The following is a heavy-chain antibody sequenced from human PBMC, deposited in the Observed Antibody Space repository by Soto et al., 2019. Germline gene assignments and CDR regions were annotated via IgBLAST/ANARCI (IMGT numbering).Heavy chain of an antibody. CDR2: IIPIFGPA. Sequence: ASVKVSCKASGGTFSSYAISWGRQAPGQGLEWMGGIIPIFGPANYAQKFQGRVTITADESTSTAYMELSSLRSEDTAVYYCARDGYYGSGSFRYYYYGMDVWGQGTTVTVSS. CDR3: ARDGYYGSGSFRYYYYGMDV. V-gene: IGHV1-69*13. CDR1: GGTFSSYA. D-gene: IGHD3-10*01. J-gene: IGHJ6*02.